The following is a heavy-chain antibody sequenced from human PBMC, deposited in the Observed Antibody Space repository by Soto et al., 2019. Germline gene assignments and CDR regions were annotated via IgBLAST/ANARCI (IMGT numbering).Heavy chain of an antibody. CDR2: MNLDTGGT. Sequence: QVQLVQSGAEVKKPGASVRVSCEASGYRFTAYYIHWVRQAPGQGLEGMGRMNLDTGGTTYAQKFQGRVTMTRDTSISTAYMEVSSLKSDATAMYYCARDGNFAFLGYSFAFDFWGQGPLVTVSS. V-gene: IGHV1-2*06. D-gene: IGHD5-18*01. J-gene: IGHJ4*02. CDR3: ARDGNFAFLGYSFAFDF. CDR1: GYRFTAYY.